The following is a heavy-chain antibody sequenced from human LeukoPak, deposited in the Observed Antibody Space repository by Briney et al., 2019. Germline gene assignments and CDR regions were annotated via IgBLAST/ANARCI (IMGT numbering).Heavy chain of an antibody. CDR1: GFIFTNAW. V-gene: IGHV3-15*01. D-gene: IGHD4-23*01. Sequence: PGGSLRLSCAASGFIFTNAWMSWVRQAPGKGLEWIGRIKSKTAGGATDYAAPVKGRFTVPRDDSKNTLYLQMTSLKIEDTGVYYCTTELYGGPDHWGQGTLVTVSS. CDR3: TTELYGGPDH. J-gene: IGHJ4*02. CDR2: IKSKTAGGAT.